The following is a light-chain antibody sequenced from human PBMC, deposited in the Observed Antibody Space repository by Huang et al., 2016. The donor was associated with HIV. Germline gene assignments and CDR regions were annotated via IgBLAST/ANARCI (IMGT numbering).Light chain of an antibody. J-gene: IGKJ1*01. CDR3: QQYYSAPWT. V-gene: IGKV4-1*01. CDR2: CAS. Sequence: DIVLTQSPDSMAVSLGERATISCVSSQSLLFRSKNKNYLAWYQKKPGQPPKLLIHCASTRESGVPARFSGSGSGTDFALIISGLQAEDVAVYDCQQYYSAPWTFGQGTEVEIK. CDR1: QSLLFRSKNKNY.